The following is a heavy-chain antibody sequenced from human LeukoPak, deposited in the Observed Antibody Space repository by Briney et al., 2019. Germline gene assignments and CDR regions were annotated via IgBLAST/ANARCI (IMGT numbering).Heavy chain of an antibody. Sequence: SETLSLTCAVYGGSFSGYYWSWIRQPPGKGLEWIGEINHSGSTNYNPSLKSRVTISVDTSKNQFSLKLSSVTAADTAVYYCARHLSTSCTDYWGQGTLVTVSS. CDR3: ARHLSTSCTDY. J-gene: IGHJ4*02. V-gene: IGHV4-34*01. CDR2: INHSGST. CDR1: GGSFSGYY. D-gene: IGHD2-2*01.